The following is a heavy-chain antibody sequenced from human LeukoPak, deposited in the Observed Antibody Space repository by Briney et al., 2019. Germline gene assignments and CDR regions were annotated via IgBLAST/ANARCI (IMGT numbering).Heavy chain of an antibody. CDR3: ARDAPQVPAAGVLAS. J-gene: IGHJ5*02. D-gene: IGHD6-13*01. V-gene: IGHV3-53*01. CDR1: GFTVSDNY. Sequence: GGSLRLSCAASGFTVSDNYMSWVRQAPGKGLEWVSVMYSGGDTYYANSVKGRFTFSRDISKNTLYLQMNGLRTEDTTMYYCARDAPQVPAAGVLASWGQGTLVTVSS. CDR2: MYSGGDT.